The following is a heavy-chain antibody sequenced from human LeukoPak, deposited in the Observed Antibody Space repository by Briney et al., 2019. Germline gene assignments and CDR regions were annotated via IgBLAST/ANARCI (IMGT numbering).Heavy chain of an antibody. V-gene: IGHV4-39*01. CDR3: ARGLAAYYDFWSGYYIAFDI. D-gene: IGHD3-3*01. CDR2: IYYSGST. CDR1: GGSISSSNYY. Sequence: SETLSLTCTVSGGSISSSNYYWGWIRQPPGKGLEWIGSIYYSGSTYYNPSLKSRVTISVDTSKNQFSLKLSSVTAADTAVYYCARGLAAYYDFWSGYYIAFDIRGQGTMVTVSS. J-gene: IGHJ3*02.